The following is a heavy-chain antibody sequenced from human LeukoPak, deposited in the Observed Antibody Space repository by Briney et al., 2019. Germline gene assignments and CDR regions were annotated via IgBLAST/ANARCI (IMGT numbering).Heavy chain of an antibody. CDR2: ISDDGKKK. Sequence: GGSLRLSCVGSGFTFSRYDVHWVRQAPGKGLEWVAVISDDGKKKIYADSVKGRFTISRDNSKNTLYLQMDSLRAEDTALYYCAREGYSYRNLIIDYWGQGTLVSVSS. V-gene: IGHV3-30*04. J-gene: IGHJ4*02. D-gene: IGHD5-18*01. CDR1: GFTFSRYD. CDR3: AREGYSYRNLIIDY.